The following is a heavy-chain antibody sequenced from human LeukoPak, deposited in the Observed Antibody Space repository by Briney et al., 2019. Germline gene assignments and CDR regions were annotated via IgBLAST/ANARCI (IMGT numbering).Heavy chain of an antibody. Sequence: SVKVSCKASGGTFSSYAISWVRQAPGQGLEWMGRIIPIFGIANYAQKFQGRVTITADKSTSTAYMELSSLRSEDTAVYYCASNSTYYDILTGYYEADYWGQGTLVTVSS. D-gene: IGHD3-9*01. CDR3: ASNSTYYDILTGYYEADY. V-gene: IGHV1-69*04. CDR1: GGTFSSYA. CDR2: IIPIFGIA. J-gene: IGHJ4*02.